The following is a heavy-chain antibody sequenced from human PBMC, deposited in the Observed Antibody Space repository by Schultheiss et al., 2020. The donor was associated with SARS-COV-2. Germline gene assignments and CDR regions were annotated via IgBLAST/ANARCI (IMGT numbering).Heavy chain of an antibody. CDR3: AREYCTGGVCYRGGFDY. V-gene: IGHV1-46*01. CDR1: GYTFTSYY. Sequence: ASVKVSCKASGYTFTSYYMHWVRQAPGQGLEWMGIINPSGGSTSYAQKFQGRVTMTRDTSTSTVYMELSSLRSEDTAVYYCAREYCTGGVCYRGGFDYWGQGTLVTVSS. D-gene: IGHD2-8*02. CDR2: INPSGGST. J-gene: IGHJ4*02.